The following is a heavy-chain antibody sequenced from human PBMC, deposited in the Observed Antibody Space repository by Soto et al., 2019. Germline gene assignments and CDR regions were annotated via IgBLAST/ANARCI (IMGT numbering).Heavy chain of an antibody. J-gene: IGHJ4*02. CDR3: AREYCSGGRCYRFDY. Sequence: QVQLEESGGGVVQPGRSLRLSCAASGFTFSSFAMHWVRQAPGKGLEWVAVISYDGSSKYYADSVKCRFTISRDNSKNTLSLQMNSLRAEDTSVYFCAREYCSGGRCYRFDYWGQGTLVTVSS. D-gene: IGHD2-15*01. CDR1: GFTFSSFA. V-gene: IGHV3-30-3*01. CDR2: ISYDGSSK.